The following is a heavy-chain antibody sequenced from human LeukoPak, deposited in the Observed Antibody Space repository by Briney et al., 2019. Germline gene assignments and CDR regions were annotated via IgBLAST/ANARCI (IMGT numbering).Heavy chain of an antibody. V-gene: IGHV3-23*01. D-gene: IGHD3-22*01. CDR3: AKDRPNYYDSSGHYYRRDGDY. CDR2: VSGRGGYT. Sequence: GGSLRLSCAASGFTFSSYAMSWVRQAPGKGLEWVSSVSGRGGYTFYAVSVKGRFTISRDNSKNTLYLQMNSLRAEDTAIYYCAKDRPNYYDSSGHYYRRDGDYWGQGTLVTVSS. CDR1: GFTFSSYA. J-gene: IGHJ4*02.